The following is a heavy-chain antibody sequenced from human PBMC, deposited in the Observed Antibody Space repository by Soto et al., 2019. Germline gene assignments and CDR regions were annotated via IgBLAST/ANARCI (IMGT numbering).Heavy chain of an antibody. Sequence: EVQLVESGGGLVQPGGSLRLSCAASGFTVSSNYMSWVRQAPGKGLEWVSVIYSGGSTYYADSVKGRFTISRDNSKNTLYLQMNSLRAEDTAVYYCARGEVGSGRPGDAFDIWGQGTMVTVSS. CDR3: ARGEVGSGRPGDAFDI. V-gene: IGHV3-66*01. J-gene: IGHJ3*02. D-gene: IGHD6-19*01. CDR2: IYSGGST. CDR1: GFTVSSNY.